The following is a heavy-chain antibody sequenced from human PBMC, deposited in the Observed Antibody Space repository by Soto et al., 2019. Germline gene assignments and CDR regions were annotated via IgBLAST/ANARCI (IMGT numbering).Heavy chain of an antibody. CDR1: GDSVSSNSAA. D-gene: IGHD1-7*01. J-gene: IGHJ6*02. CDR2: TYYRSKWYN. Sequence: PSQTLSLTCAISGDSVSSNSAAWNWIRQSPSRGLEWLGRTYYRSKWYNDYAVSVKSRITINPDTSKNQFSLQLNSVTPEDTAVYYCARGRVITGTDVSYYYYGMDVWGQGTTVTVSS. CDR3: ARGRVITGTDVSYYYYGMDV. V-gene: IGHV6-1*01.